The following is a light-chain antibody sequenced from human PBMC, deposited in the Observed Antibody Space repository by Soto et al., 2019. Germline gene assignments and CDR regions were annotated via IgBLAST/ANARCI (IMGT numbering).Light chain of an antibody. CDR2: WAS. Sequence: DIVMTQSPDSLAVSLGERVTINCKSSQSVFYIFNNNNYLAWYQQKPGQPPKLLIYWASTREFGVPDRFSGSGSGTDFTLTISSLQAEDVAVYYCQHYYSAPGTFGQGTKVDI. J-gene: IGKJ1*01. CDR3: QHYYSAPGT. V-gene: IGKV4-1*01. CDR1: QSVFYIFNNNNY.